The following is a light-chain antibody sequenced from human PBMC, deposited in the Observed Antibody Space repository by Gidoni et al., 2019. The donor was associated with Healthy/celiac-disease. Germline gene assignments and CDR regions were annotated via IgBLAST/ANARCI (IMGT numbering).Light chain of an antibody. J-gene: IGKJ1*01. CDR3: QQYNSYST. CDR2: KAS. V-gene: IGKV1-5*03. Sequence: DIQITQSPSTLSASVGDRVTITCRASQSISSWLAWYQQKRGKAPKLLIYKASSLESGVPSRFSGSGSGTEYTLTISSLQPDDFATYYCQQYNSYSTFGQGTKVEIK. CDR1: QSISSW.